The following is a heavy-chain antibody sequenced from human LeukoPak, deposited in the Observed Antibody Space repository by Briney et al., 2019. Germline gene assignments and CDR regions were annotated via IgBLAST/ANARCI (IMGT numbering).Heavy chain of an antibody. Sequence: SVKVSCKASGYTFTSYAMNWVRQAPGQGLEWMGGIIPIFGTANYAQKFQGRVTITADESTSTAYMELSSLRSEDTAVYYCARDDIAAAGPRPYYYYGMDVWGQGTTVTVSS. V-gene: IGHV1-69*13. D-gene: IGHD6-13*01. J-gene: IGHJ6*02. CDR1: GYTFTSYA. CDR3: ARDDIAAAGPRPYYYYGMDV. CDR2: IIPIFGTA.